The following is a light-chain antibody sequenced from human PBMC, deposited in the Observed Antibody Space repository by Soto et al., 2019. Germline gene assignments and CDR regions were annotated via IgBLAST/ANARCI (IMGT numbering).Light chain of an antibody. CDR1: TSNIGAGYD. V-gene: IGLV1-40*01. CDR2: GNS. J-gene: IGLJ2*01. CDR3: QSYDSSLSAHVV. Sequence: QSVLTQPPSVSGAPGQRVTISCTGSTSNIGAGYDVHWYQQLPGTAPKLLIFGNSNRPSGVPDRFSGSKSGASASLAITGLQAEDEADYHCQSYDSSLSAHVVFGGGTKRTVL.